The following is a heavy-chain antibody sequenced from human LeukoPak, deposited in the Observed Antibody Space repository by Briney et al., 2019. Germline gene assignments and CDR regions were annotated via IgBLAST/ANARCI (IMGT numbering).Heavy chain of an antibody. D-gene: IGHD3-10*01. CDR2: IYYSGST. J-gene: IGHJ4*02. CDR3: ARFIYGSGRLANEPTNYYFDY. Sequence: SQTLSLTCTVSGGSISSGGYYWSWIRQHPGKGLEWIGYIYYSGSTYYNPSLKSRVTIPVDTSKNQFSLKLSSVTAADTAVYYCARFIYGSGRLANEPTNYYFDYWGQGTLVTVSS. CDR1: GGSISSGGYY. V-gene: IGHV4-31*03.